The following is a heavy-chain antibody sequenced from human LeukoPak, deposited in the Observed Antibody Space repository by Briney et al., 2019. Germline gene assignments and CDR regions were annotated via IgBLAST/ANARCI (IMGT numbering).Heavy chain of an antibody. V-gene: IGHV4-59*12. D-gene: IGHD6-19*01. CDR3: ARPSSGWLNFRPDYYGMDV. Sequence: SETLSLTCTVSGGSISSYYWSWIRQPPGKGLEWIGYIYYSGSTNYNPSLKSRVTISVDTSKNQFSLKLSSVTAADTAVYYCARPSSGWLNFRPDYYGMDVWGQGTTVTVSS. CDR2: IYYSGST. J-gene: IGHJ6*02. CDR1: GGSISSYY.